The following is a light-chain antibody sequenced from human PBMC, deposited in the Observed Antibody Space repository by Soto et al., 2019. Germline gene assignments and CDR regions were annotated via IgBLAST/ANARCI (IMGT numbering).Light chain of an antibody. V-gene: IGKV3-20*01. J-gene: IGKJ5*01. Sequence: DIVLTQSPGTLSLSPGERATLSCRASHSVSSSCLAWYQQKPDQAPRLLIYGASSRATGIPDRFSGSGSGTDFTLTISRLEPEDFAVYYCQQFDTSPPSTFGQGTRLEIK. CDR1: HSVSSSC. CDR3: QQFDTSPPST. CDR2: GAS.